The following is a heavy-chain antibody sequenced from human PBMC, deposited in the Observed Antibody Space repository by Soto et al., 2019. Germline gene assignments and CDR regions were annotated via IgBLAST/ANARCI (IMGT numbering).Heavy chain of an antibody. CDR1: GFTFSSNA. D-gene: IGHD3-22*01. J-gene: IGHJ3*01. CDR2: IYSGGST. V-gene: IGHV3-53*01. Sequence: EVQLVESGGGLIQPGGSLRLSCAASGFTFSSNAMNWVRQAPGKGLEWVSLIYSGGSTYYAVYVKGRFTISRDNSNNTLYLQMSSLRAEDTAVYYCATRPLLPGAPWGQGTMVTVSS. CDR3: ATRPLLPGAP.